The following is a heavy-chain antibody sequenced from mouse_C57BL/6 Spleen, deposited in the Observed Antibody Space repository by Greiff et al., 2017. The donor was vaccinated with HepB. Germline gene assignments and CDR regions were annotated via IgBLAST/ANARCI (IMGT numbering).Heavy chain of an antibody. D-gene: IGHD1-1*01. J-gene: IGHJ4*01. Sequence: VQLQQSGPELVKPGASVKISCTASGYSFTDYNMNWVKQSNGKSLEWIGVINPNYGTTSYNQKFKGKATLTVDQSSSTAYMQLNSLTSEDSAVYYCARGPYFTTVVAHYAMDYWGQGTSVTVSS. CDR3: ARGPYFTTVVAHYAMDY. CDR2: INPNYGTT. V-gene: IGHV1-39*01. CDR1: GYSFTDYN.